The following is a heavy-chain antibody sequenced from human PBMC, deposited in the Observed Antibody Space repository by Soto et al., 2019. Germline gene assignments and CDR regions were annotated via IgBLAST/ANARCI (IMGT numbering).Heavy chain of an antibody. CDR1: GFSLSTSGVG. CDR2: IYWDDDK. CDR3: AHRGDSGSSRAFHI. J-gene: IGHJ3*02. D-gene: IGHD6-25*01. Sequence: QITLKESGPALVKPTQTLTLTCTFSGFSLSTSGVGVGWLRQPPGKALEWLALIYWDDDKRYSPSVKSRLTITQDTSKNQVVLTMTNLDPVDTATYYCAHRGDSGSSRAFHIWGQGTMVTVSS. V-gene: IGHV2-5*02.